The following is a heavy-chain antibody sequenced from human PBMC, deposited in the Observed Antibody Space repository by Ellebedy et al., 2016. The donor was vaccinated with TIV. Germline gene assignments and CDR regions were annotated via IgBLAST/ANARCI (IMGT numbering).Heavy chain of an antibody. V-gene: IGHV3-23*01. D-gene: IGHD3-10*01. CDR2: INDNGGST. CDR1: GFSFSNYA. Sequence: GESLKISCSASGFSFSNYAMAWVRQAPGKGLEWIASINDNGGSTSYADSVKARFTISRDNSKSSLYLQMNSLRAEDTAVYYCAKAQLLWFGELYGSFDYWGQGALVTVSS. J-gene: IGHJ4*02. CDR3: AKAQLLWFGELYGSFDY.